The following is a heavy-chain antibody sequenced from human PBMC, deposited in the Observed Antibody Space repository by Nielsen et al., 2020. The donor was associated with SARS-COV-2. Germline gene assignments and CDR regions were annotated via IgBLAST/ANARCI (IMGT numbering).Heavy chain of an antibody. CDR2: IYYSGST. CDR1: GGSISSYY. D-gene: IGHD3-3*01. V-gene: IGHV4-59*01. CDR3: ARVYSSFWSGYYSGWFDP. J-gene: IGHJ5*02. Sequence: SDTLSLTCTVSGGSISSYYWSWIRQPPGKGLEWIGYIYYSGSTNYNPSLKSRVTISVDTSKNQFSLKLSSVTAADTAVYYCARVYSSFWSGYYSGWFDPWGQGTLVTVSS.